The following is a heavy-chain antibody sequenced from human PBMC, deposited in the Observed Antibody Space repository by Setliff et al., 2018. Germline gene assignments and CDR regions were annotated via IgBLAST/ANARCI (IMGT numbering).Heavy chain of an antibody. V-gene: IGHV1-18*01. CDR3: AKDQGTGYCSGGSCYLFEH. J-gene: IGHJ4*02. CDR2: ISTNNGKT. Sequence: GASVKVSCKASGYTFISYGISWLRQAPGQGFEWMGWISTNNGKTEYSQKVQGRVTMTTDRSTSTIYLQMDSLRVEDTAVYYCAKDQGTGYCSGGSCYLFEHWGQGVQVTVSS. CDR1: GYTFISYG. D-gene: IGHD2-15*01.